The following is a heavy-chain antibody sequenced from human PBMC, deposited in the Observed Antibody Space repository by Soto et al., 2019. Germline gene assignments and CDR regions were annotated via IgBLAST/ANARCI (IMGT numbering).Heavy chain of an antibody. Sequence: QVHLVQSGAEVKMPGASVKVSCKASGFTFTSYAFTWVRQAPGQGLEWMGWISAYNGNTNYARNFRGRVNIATGSSTGTGYMELGRLTSDEPAVYFCARDFTGWPPDGVDSWGQGTLVSVSA. D-gene: IGHD3-16*01. V-gene: IGHV1-18*01. CDR1: GFTFTSYA. CDR3: ARDFTGWPPDGVDS. CDR2: ISAYNGNT. J-gene: IGHJ4*02.